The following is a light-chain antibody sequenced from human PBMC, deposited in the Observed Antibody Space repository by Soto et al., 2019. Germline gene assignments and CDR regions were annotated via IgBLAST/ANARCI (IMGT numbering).Light chain of an antibody. CDR1: QSLLYSSNNRNY. V-gene: IGKV4-1*01. CDR2: RAS. CDR3: QQYFSTPIT. J-gene: IGKJ5*01. Sequence: DIVMTQSPDSLAVSLGETATINCKSSQSLLYSSNNRNYLVWYQHKPGHPPKLLIYRASTRDLGVPDRFSGSGSGTDFTLTISSLQAEDVAVYYCQQYFSTPITFGQGTRVEIK.